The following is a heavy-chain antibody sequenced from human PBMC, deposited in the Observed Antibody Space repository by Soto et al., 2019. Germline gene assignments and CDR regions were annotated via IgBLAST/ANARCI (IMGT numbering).Heavy chain of an antibody. V-gene: IGHV3-23*01. CDR3: ANGRECGSDSYYDWGS. D-gene: IGHD3-10*01. CDR1: GFTFSSYS. J-gene: IGHJ5*02. CDR2: ISGSGGST. Sequence: HPGGSLSLSCAASGFTFSSYSMSWVRQAPGKGLEWVSAISGSGGSTYYADSVKGRFTISRDNSKNTLYLQMNSLRTEDTTIYYCANGRECGSDSYYDWGSWGQGTLVTVSS.